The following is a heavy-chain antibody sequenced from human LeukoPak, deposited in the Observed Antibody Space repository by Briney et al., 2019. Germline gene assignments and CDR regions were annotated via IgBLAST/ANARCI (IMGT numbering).Heavy chain of an antibody. D-gene: IGHD3-10*01. J-gene: IGHJ4*02. Sequence: PGGSLRLSSAASGFTFSSYSMNWVRQAPGKGLEWISYISSSSSTIYYADSVKGRFTISRDNAKNSLYLQMNSLRAEDTAVYYCARADDYYASGSYFDYWGQGTLVTVSS. CDR3: ARADDYYASGSYFDY. V-gene: IGHV3-48*04. CDR2: ISSSSSTI. CDR1: GFTFSSYS.